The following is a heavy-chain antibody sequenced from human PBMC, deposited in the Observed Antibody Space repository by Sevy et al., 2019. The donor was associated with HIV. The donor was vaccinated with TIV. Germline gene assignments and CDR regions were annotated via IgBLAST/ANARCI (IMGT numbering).Heavy chain of an antibody. J-gene: IGHJ4*02. V-gene: IGHV4-31*03. Sequence: SETLSLTCTVSGGSISSGGYYWSWIRQHPGKGLEWIGYIYYSASTYYNPSLKSRVTISVDTSKNQFSLKLSSVTAADTAEYYCARVLEEGSGSYDYWGQGTLVTVSS. CDR2: IYYSAST. D-gene: IGHD3-10*01. CDR1: GGSISSGGYY. CDR3: ARVLEEGSGSYDY.